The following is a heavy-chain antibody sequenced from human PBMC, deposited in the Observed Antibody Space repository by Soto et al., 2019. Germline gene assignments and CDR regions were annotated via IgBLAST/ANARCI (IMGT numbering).Heavy chain of an antibody. CDR2: ISRDGTNK. CDR3: ARSRSGAVADSFDF. Sequence: GGSLRLSCAAPGFTFRSYAILWVRQAPGKGLERVAVISRDGTNKYYVDSVKGRFTISRDNSKDTVYLQMNSLRDEDSAMFYCARSRSGAVADSFDFWGQGTLVTVSS. CDR1: GFTFRSYA. D-gene: IGHD3-10*01. V-gene: IGHV3-30*04. J-gene: IGHJ4*02.